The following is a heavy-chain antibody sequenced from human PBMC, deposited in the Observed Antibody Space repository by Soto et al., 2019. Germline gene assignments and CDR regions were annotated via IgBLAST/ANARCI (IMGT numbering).Heavy chain of an antibody. J-gene: IGHJ5*02. CDR2: IYYSGST. CDR3: ARLPLTMVRGVINFDP. D-gene: IGHD3-10*01. CDR1: GGSISSYY. Sequence: SETLSLTCPVSGGSISSYYLSWIRQPPGKGLEWIGYIYYSGSTNYNPSLKSRVTISVDTSKNQFSLKLSSVTAADTAVYYCARLPLTMVRGVINFDPWGQGTLVTVSS. V-gene: IGHV4-59*01.